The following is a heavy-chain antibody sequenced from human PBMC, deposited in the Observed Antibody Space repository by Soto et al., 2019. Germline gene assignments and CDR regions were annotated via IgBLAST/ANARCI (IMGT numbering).Heavy chain of an antibody. D-gene: IGHD2-15*01. CDR2: ISYDGSNK. J-gene: IGHJ5*02. CDR1: GFTFSSYG. CDR3: AKGPRYCSGGSCYGSDP. Sequence: QVQLVESGGGVVQPGRSLRLSCAASGFTFSSYGMHWVRQAPGKGLEWVAVISYDGSNKYYADSVKGRFTISRDNSKSTLYLQMNSLRAEDTAVYYCAKGPRYCSGGSCYGSDPWGQGTLVTVSS. V-gene: IGHV3-30*18.